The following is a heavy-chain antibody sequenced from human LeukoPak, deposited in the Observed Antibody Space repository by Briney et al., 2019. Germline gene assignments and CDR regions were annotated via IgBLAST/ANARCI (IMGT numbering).Heavy chain of an antibody. V-gene: IGHV4-39*07. Sequence: SETLSLTCTVSSGSISTSNYYWGWVRQPPGKALEWIGNIFYSGSTNYNPSLKSRVTISVDTSKNQFSLKLSSVTAADTAVYYCARLRTYYDILTGYPAFDYWGQGTLVTVSS. CDR3: ARLRTYYDILTGYPAFDY. J-gene: IGHJ4*02. CDR2: IFYSGST. CDR1: SGSISTSNYY. D-gene: IGHD3-9*01.